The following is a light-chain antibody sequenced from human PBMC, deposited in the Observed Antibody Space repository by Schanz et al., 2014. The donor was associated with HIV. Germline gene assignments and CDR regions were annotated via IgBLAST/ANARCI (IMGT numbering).Light chain of an antibody. V-gene: IGLV2-23*02. CDR3: SSSGGSNNFVI. CDR1: SSDVGSYNL. CDR2: EVS. J-gene: IGLJ2*01. Sequence: QSALTQPASVSGSPGQSITISCTGTSSDVGSYNLVSWYQQHPGKAPKLMIYEVSKRPSGVSNRFSGSKSGNTASLTISGLQAEDEADYYCSSSGGSNNFVIFGGGTKLTVL.